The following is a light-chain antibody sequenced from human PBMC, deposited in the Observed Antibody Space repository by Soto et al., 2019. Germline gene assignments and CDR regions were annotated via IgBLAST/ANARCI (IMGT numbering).Light chain of an antibody. CDR3: SSYTSSSTL. J-gene: IGLJ1*01. V-gene: IGLV2-14*01. Sequence: QSALTQPVSVSGSPGQSITISCTGTSSDVGGYNYVSWYQQHPGKAPKLMIYAVTDRPSGVSSRFSGSKSGNTASLTISGLQAEDEADYYCSSYTSSSTLFGTGTKVTVL. CDR2: AVT. CDR1: SSDVGGYNY.